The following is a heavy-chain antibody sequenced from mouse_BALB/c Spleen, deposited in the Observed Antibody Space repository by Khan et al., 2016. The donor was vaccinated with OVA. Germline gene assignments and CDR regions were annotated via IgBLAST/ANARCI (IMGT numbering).Heavy chain of an antibody. Sequence: LVKTGASVKISCKASGYPFTSYYIHWVKQSHGRSLEWIGFVSSYNGATSYNQRFKGKATITVDTSSRTAYMQFNGLTSDDSAVYYCARDGYYYALDYWGQGTSVTVSS. CDR2: VSSYNGAT. V-gene: IGHV1S34*01. CDR1: GYPFTSYY. CDR3: ARDGYYYALDY. D-gene: IGHD2-3*01. J-gene: IGHJ4*01.